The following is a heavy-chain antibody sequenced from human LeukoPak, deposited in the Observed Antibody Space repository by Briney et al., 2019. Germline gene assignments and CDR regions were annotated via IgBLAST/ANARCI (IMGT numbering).Heavy chain of an antibody. CDR3: ARDNYYDSSGFSGAFDI. V-gene: IGHV1-2*06. D-gene: IGHD3-22*01. CDR1: GYTFTGYY. J-gene: IGHJ3*02. CDR2: INPNSGGT. Sequence: GASVKVSCKASGYTFTGYYMHWVRQAPGQGLEWMGRINPNSGGTNYAQKFQGRVTMTRDTSISTAYMELSSLRSEDTAVYYCARDNYYDSSGFSGAFDIWGQGTMVTVSS.